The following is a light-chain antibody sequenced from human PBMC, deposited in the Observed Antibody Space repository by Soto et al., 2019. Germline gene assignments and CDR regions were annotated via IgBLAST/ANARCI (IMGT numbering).Light chain of an antibody. V-gene: IGLV2-14*01. CDR3: SSYTSSSPLVV. CDR1: SSDVGGYNY. J-gene: IGLJ2*01. Sequence: SALTHPASVSGSPGKSITLSCTGTSSDVGGYNYVSWYQQHPGKAPKLMIYAVSNRPSGVSNCFSGSKSGKTAYLTLSGLQAEDEADYYCSSYTSSSPLVVFGGGTKLTFL. CDR2: AVS.